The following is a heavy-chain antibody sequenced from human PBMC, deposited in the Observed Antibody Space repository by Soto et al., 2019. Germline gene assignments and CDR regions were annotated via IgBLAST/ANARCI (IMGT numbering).Heavy chain of an antibody. D-gene: IGHD5-12*01. CDR2: IKDGGYT. CDR1: GGSLSGYY. J-gene: IGHJ4*02. V-gene: IGHV4-34*01. CDR3: ARGQEGVVATH. Sequence: QVQLQQWGAGLLKPSETLSLNCAVNGGSLSGYYWSWIRQPPGKGLEWIGEIKDGGYTNYSPSLKSRATISSDRSNTQFSLRLNSVTAADTGVYYCARGQEGVVATHWDQGALVTVSS.